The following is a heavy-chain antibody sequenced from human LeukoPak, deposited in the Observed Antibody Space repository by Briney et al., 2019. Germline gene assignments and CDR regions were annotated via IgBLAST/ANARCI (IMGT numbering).Heavy chain of an antibody. CDR2: INPSGGST. D-gene: IGHD3-3*01. J-gene: IGHJ5*02. CDR1: GYTFTSYY. Sequence: ASVKVSFKASGYTFTSYYMHWVRQAPGQGLEWMGIINPSGGSTSYAQKFQGRVTMTRDTSTSTVYMELSSLRSEDTAVYYCARGIGAYYDFWSGYPDSDWFDPWGQGALVTVSS. V-gene: IGHV1-46*01. CDR3: ARGIGAYYDFWSGYPDSDWFDP.